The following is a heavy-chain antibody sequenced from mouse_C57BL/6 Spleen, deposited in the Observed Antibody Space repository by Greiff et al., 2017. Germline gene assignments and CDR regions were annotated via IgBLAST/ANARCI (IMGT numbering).Heavy chain of an antibody. J-gene: IGHJ2*01. V-gene: IGHV5-4*01. CDR2: ISDGGSYT. D-gene: IGHD2-4*01. CDR1: GFTFRSYA. CDR3: ARAYYDYDGYYFGY. Sequence: EVQVVESGGGLVKPGGSLKLSCAASGFTFRSYAMSWVRQTPEKRLEWVATISDGGSYTYYPDNVKGRFTSSRENAKNHLYLQMSHLKSEDTAMYYCARAYYDYDGYYFGYWGQGTTLTVAT.